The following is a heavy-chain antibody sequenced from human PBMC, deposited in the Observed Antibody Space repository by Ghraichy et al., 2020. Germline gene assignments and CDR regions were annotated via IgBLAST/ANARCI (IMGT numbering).Heavy chain of an antibody. CDR3: AKENDGYPEY. J-gene: IGHJ4*02. Sequence: LSLTCAASGFTFNKFAMNWVRQAPGKGLEWVSAISSGGGTTYYTDSVKGRFTISRDNSRNTLYLHMSSLSAEDTALYYCAKENDGYPEYWGQGTLVTVSS. D-gene: IGHD5-18*01. CDR1: GFTFNKFA. V-gene: IGHV3-23*01. CDR2: ISSGGGTT.